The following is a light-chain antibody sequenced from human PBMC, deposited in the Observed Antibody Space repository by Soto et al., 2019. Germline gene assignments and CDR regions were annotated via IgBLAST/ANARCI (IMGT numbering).Light chain of an antibody. CDR2: GAY. V-gene: IGKV1-39*01. CDR3: KQSYSTPRT. Sequence: DIQMTQSPSSLSASVGDRVTITCQASQDISNSLNWYQQRPGKPPYLLIYGAYTLQSGVQSRFSGSGSGTDFTLTIRSLQPEDFATYYCKQSYSTPRTFGQGTRLEIK. J-gene: IGKJ5*01. CDR1: QDISNS.